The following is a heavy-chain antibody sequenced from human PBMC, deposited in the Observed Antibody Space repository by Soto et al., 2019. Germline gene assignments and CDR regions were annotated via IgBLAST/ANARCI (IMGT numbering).Heavy chain of an antibody. D-gene: IGHD3-22*01. V-gene: IGHV3-30*18. CDR2: ISYDGGNE. Sequence: VGSLRISCAASGFPFIRKAMHWVRQAPGKGLGWVAVISYDGGNEYYADSVKGRFTISRDNSKNTLYLQMNSLRAEDTAVYYCAKRLHFYDSTGYYNNDAFDSWGQETMVTFSS. CDR1: GFPFIRKA. J-gene: IGHJ3*02. CDR3: AKRLHFYDSTGYYNNDAFDS.